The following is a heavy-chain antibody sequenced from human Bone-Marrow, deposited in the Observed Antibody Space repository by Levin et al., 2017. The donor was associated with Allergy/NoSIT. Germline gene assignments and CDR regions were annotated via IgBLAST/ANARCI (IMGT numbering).Heavy chain of an antibody. CDR1: GYSFTAYT. Sequence: KTGESLKISCKASGYSFTAYTIHWLRQAPGHSLQWMGWIDPGRSQPRYSEVFADRITITRDTSANTVFLDLHSLKSEDTALYYCAKLGNLWGGLYYHYHTDVWGQGTKVTVSS. V-gene: IGHV1-3*03. D-gene: IGHD7-27*01. CDR2: IDPGRSQP. J-gene: IGHJ6*02. CDR3: AKLGNLWGGLYYHYHTDV.